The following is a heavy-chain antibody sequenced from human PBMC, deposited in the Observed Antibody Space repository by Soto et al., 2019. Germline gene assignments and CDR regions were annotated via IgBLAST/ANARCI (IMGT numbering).Heavy chain of an antibody. J-gene: IGHJ5*02. CDR1: GFTFSSYS. CDR2: ISSSSSYI. V-gene: IGHV3-21*01. CDR3: ARERDDFWSGYYTGPNWFDP. D-gene: IGHD3-3*01. Sequence: EVQLVESGGGLVKPGGSLRLSCAASGFTFSSYSMNWVRQAPGKGLEWVSSISSSSSYIYYADSVKGRFTISRDNAKKSLYLQMNSLRAEDTAVYYCARERDDFWSGYYTGPNWFDPWGQGTLVTVSS.